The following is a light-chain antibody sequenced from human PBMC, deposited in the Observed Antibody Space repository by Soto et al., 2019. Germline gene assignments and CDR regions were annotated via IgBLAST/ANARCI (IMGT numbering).Light chain of an antibody. CDR1: QSISSN. J-gene: IGKJ4*01. V-gene: IGKV3-15*01. CDR3: QQYNSWPLT. CDR2: GAS. Sequence: EIVMTQSPATLSMSPGDRATLSCRASQSISSNLAWYQQKPGQAPRLLIYGASTRATGVPAGFSGSGSGTEFTLSISSLQSEHFAVYYCQQYNSWPLTFGGGTKVEIK.